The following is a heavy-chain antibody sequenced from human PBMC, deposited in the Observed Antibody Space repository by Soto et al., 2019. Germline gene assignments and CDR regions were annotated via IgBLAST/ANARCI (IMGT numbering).Heavy chain of an antibody. J-gene: IGHJ6*02. D-gene: IGHD1-20*01. Sequence: GGSLRLSCAASGFTFSNAWMSWVRQAPGKGLEWVGRIKSKTDGGTTDYAAPVKGRFTISRDDSKNTLYLQMNSLKTEDTAVYYCTTDRTVTEGKWNPGDYGMDVWGQGTTVTVS. CDR3: TTDRTVTEGKWNPGDYGMDV. CDR2: IKSKTDGGTT. V-gene: IGHV3-15*01. CDR1: GFTFSNAW.